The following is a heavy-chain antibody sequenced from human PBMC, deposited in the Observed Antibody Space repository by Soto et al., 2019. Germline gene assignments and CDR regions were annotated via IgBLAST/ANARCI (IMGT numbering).Heavy chain of an antibody. CDR3: KLVYSSTSLAPDSFVI. D-gene: IGHD2-2*01. Sequence: GASVKVSCKDSGYTFTSYDINWVRQATGQGLEWMGWMNPNSGNTGYAQKFQGRVTMTRNTSISTAYMELSSLRSEDTAVYYCKLVYSSTSLAPDSFVICCKGLLVTVSS. V-gene: IGHV1-8*01. CDR1: GYTFTSYD. CDR2: MNPNSGNT. J-gene: IGHJ3*02.